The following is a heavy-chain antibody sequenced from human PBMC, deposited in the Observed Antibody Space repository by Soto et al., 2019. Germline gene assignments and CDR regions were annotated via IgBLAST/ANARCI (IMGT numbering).Heavy chain of an antibody. CDR3: AREEKCSDGICYSAYFQR. J-gene: IGHJ1*01. V-gene: IGHV1-46*01. CDR1: GYIFTAYS. CDR2: VNPSGGST. D-gene: IGHD2-15*01. Sequence: QVQLVQSGAEVKKPGASVKVSCKASGYIFTAYSMHWVRQAPGQGLEWMGVVNPSGGSTNYAQKCQGRITMTRDTSTSTVYMDLSSLTSEDTAVYYCAREEKCSDGICYSAYFQRWGQGTLVTVSS.